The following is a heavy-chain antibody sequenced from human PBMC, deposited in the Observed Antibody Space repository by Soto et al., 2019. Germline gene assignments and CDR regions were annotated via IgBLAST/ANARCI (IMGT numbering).Heavy chain of an antibody. J-gene: IGHJ6*02. CDR3: ARGRTRSGSYLLVAPGHYYYGMDV. Sequence: PSETLSLTCAVYGGSFSGYYWSWIRQPPGKGLEWIGEINHSGSTNYNPSLKSRVTISVDTSKNQFSLKLSSVTAADTAVYYCARGRTRSGSYLLVAPGHYYYGMDVWGQGTTVTVSS. CDR2: INHSGST. CDR1: GGSFSGYY. D-gene: IGHD3-10*01. V-gene: IGHV4-34*01.